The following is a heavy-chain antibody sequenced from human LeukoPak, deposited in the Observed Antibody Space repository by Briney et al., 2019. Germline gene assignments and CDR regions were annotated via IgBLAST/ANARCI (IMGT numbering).Heavy chain of an antibody. J-gene: IGHJ4*02. D-gene: IGHD2-15*01. CDR2: ISDSGST. V-gene: IGHV4-59*01. CDR1: GGSISSYY. CDR3: ARKISYISVFDY. Sequence: SETLSLNCTVSGGSISSYYWSWIRQPPGQGLEWIGYISDSGSTNYNPFLKSRIIISGNTPGNQVSLKLSSVTAADTAVYYCARKISYISVFDYWGQGTLVTVSS.